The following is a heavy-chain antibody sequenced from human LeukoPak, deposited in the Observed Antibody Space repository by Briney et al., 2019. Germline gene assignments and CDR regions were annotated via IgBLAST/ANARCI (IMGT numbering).Heavy chain of an antibody. CDR1: GGSISGYY. V-gene: IGHV4-59*12. D-gene: IGHD7-27*01. CDR3: AKDQLGPGGLANWFDP. Sequence: SETLSLTCTVSGGSISGYYWSWIRQPPGKGLEWIGYIYYSGNSNYNPSLKSRVTISADTSKNQFSLQLKSVTPEDTAVYYCAKDQLGPGGLANWFDPWGQGTLVTVSS. CDR2: IYYSGNS. J-gene: IGHJ5*02.